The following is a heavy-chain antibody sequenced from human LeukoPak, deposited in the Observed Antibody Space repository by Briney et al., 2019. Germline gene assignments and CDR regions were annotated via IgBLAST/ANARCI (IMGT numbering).Heavy chain of an antibody. CDR2: ISTGSSYI. Sequence: GGSLRLSCAASGFTFSSYNMNWVRQAPGKGLEWVSYISTGSSYIYYADSLKGQFTISRDNAKNSLYLQMNSLRAEDTAVYYCARDYLAAAGTSDYWGQGTLVTVSS. V-gene: IGHV3-21*01. CDR3: ARDYLAAAGTSDY. CDR1: GFTFSSYN. D-gene: IGHD6-13*01. J-gene: IGHJ4*02.